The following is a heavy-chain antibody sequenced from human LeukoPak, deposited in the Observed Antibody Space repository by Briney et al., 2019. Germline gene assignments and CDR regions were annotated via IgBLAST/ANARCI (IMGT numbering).Heavy chain of an antibody. J-gene: IGHJ4*02. CDR2: ISPYDGNT. CDR1: GYSFTSFG. D-gene: IGHD1-26*01. V-gene: IGHV1-18*01. CDR3: ARTRPTWEGWGFDY. Sequence: ASVKVSCKASGYSFTSFGITWVRQAPGRGLEWMGWISPYDGNTNYAQNLQGRVTMTTDTSTTTAYMDLRSLRFDDTAVYYCARTRPTWEGWGFDYWGQGTLVTVSS.